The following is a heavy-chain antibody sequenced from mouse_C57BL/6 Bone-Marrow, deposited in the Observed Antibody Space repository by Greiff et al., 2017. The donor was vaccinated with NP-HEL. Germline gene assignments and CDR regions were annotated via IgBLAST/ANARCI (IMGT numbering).Heavy chain of an antibody. V-gene: IGHV1-52*01. CDR3: ASNYYGSSGYFDY. J-gene: IGHJ2*01. CDR2: IDPSDSET. Sequence: QQSCKASGYTFTSYWMHWVKQRPIQGLEWIGNIDPSDSETHYNQKFKDKATLTVDKSSSTAYMQLSSLTSEDSAVYYCASNYYGSSGYFDYWGQGTTLTVSS. CDR1: GYTFTSYW. D-gene: IGHD1-1*01.